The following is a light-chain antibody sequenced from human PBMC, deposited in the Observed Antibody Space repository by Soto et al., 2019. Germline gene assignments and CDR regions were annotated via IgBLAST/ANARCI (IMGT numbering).Light chain of an antibody. Sequence: DIQMTQCPSSLSASVGDRVTITCGASQSISSYLNWYQQKPGKAPKLLIYAASSLQSGVPSRFSGSGSGTDFTLTISSLQPEDFATYYCQQSYSTPLTFGGGTKVDIK. V-gene: IGKV1-39*01. CDR3: QQSYSTPLT. CDR1: QSISSY. CDR2: AAS. J-gene: IGKJ4*01.